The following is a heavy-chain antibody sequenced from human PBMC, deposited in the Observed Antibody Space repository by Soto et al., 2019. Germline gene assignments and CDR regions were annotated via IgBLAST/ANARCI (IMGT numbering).Heavy chain of an antibody. CDR1: GGSISISSYY. CDR3: ARHDYSNYYYYYMDV. Sequence: SETLSLTCTVSGGSISISSYYWCWIRHPPGKGLEWIGSIYYSGSTYYNPSLKSRVTISVDTSKNQFSLKLSSVTAADTAVYYCARHDYSNYYYYYMDVWGKGTTVTVSS. J-gene: IGHJ6*03. D-gene: IGHD4-4*01. CDR2: IYYSGST. V-gene: IGHV4-39*01.